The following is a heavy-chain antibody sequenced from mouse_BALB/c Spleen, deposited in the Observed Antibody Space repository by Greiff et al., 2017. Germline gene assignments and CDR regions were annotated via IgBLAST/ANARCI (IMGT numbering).Heavy chain of an antibody. CDR1: GYSITSGYY. V-gene: IGHV3-6*02. CDR2: ISYDGSN. Sequence: VQLQQSGPGLVKPSQSLSLTCSVTGYSITSGYYWNWIRQFPGNKLEWMGYISYDGSNNYNPSLKNRISITRDTSKNQFFLKLNSVTTEDTATYYCAREDDGYYGWFAYWGQGTLVTVSA. J-gene: IGHJ3*01. D-gene: IGHD2-3*01. CDR3: AREDDGYYGWFAY.